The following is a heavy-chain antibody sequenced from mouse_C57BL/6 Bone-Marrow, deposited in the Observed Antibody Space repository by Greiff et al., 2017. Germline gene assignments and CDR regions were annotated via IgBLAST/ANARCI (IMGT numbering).Heavy chain of an antibody. CDR3: ARDDYDLPDV. V-gene: IGHV1-80*01. CDR1: GYAFSSYW. J-gene: IGHJ1*03. D-gene: IGHD2-4*01. CDR2: IYPGDGDT. Sequence: QVQLKESGAELVKPGASVKISCKASGYAFSSYWMNWVKQRPGKGLEWIGQIYPGDGDTNYNGKFKGKATLTADKSSSTAYMQLSSLTSEDSAVYFCARDDYDLPDVWGTGTTVTVSS.